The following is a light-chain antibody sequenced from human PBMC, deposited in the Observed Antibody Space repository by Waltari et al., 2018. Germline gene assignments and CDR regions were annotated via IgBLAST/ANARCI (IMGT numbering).Light chain of an antibody. CDR1: SRDIGGYDL. Sequence: QSAPTQPASVSGSPGQSITISCTGTSRDIGGYDLVSWYHQPPGKAPKLMIYEVTKRPSGVSTRFSGSKSGNTASLTISGLQADDEADYYCYSYANGRVFGGGTKLTVL. J-gene: IGLJ3*02. V-gene: IGLV2-23*02. CDR2: EVT. CDR3: YSYANGRV.